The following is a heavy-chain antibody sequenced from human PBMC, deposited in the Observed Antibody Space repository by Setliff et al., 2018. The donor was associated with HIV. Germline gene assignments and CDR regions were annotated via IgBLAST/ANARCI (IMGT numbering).Heavy chain of an antibody. J-gene: IGHJ4*02. CDR2: IDYSGST. CDR3: ARHRGDSGWPRGTDS. V-gene: IGHV4-39*01. Sequence: SETLSLTCTVSGGSISSSSYYWGWIRQPPGKGPEDIGSIDYSGSTYYNPSLESRVTISVDTSKSQFSLKLSSVTAAGTAIYYCARHRGDSGWPRGTDSWGQGTLVTVSS. D-gene: IGHD6-19*01. CDR1: GGSISSSSYY.